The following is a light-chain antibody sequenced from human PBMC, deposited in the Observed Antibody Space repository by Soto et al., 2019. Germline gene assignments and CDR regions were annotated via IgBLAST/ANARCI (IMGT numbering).Light chain of an antibody. CDR2: VNN. CDR3: QSYDTSLSVIL. CDR1: SSNIGAGYD. V-gene: IGLV1-40*01. J-gene: IGLJ2*01. Sequence: QSVLKQPPSVSGAPGQRVTISCSGSSSNIGAGYDVHWYQQLPGTAPKLLIYVNNSRPAGVPDRISGSKSGSSASLAITGLQAEDEAEYYCQSYDTSLSVILFGGGTKLTVL.